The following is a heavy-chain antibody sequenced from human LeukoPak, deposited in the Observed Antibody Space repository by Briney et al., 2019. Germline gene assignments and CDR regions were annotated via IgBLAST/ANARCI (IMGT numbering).Heavy chain of an antibody. CDR3: ARVYCSGGSCYSYFDY. Sequence: GGSLRLSYAASGFTFSTYWMTWVRQAPGKGLEWVANINQDGSQKYYVDSVKDRFTISRDNAKNSLYLQMNSLRAEDTAVYYCARVYCSGGSCYSYFDYWGQGTLVTVSS. J-gene: IGHJ4*02. V-gene: IGHV3-7*04. CDR2: INQDGSQK. CDR1: GFTFSTYW. D-gene: IGHD2-15*01.